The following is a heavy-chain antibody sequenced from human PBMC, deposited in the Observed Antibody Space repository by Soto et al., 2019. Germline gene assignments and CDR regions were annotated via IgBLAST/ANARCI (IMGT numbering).Heavy chain of an antibody. J-gene: IGHJ6*03. CDR3: ARVRRDYYYYMDV. Sequence: SETLSLTCTVSGGSISSYYWSWIRQPPGKGLEWIGYIYYSGSTNYNPSLKSRVTISVDTSKNQFSLKLSSVTAADTAVYYCARVRRDYYYYMDVWGKGTTVTVSS. V-gene: IGHV4-59*01. CDR2: IYYSGST. CDR1: GGSISSYY.